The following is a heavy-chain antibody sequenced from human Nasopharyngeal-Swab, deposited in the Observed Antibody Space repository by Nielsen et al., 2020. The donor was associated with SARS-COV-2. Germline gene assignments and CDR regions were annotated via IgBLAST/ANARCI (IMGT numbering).Heavy chain of an antibody. J-gene: IGHJ6*02. CDR2: ISGSGGST. Sequence: GESLKISCAASGFTFSSYAMSWVRQAPGKGLEWVSAISGSGGSTYYADSVKGRFTISRDNSKNTLYLQMNSLRAEDTAVYYCAKDDRRSQWLVDYYYGMDVWCQGTTVTVSS. CDR3: AKDDRRSQWLVDYYYGMDV. D-gene: IGHD6-19*01. V-gene: IGHV3-23*01. CDR1: GFTFSSYA.